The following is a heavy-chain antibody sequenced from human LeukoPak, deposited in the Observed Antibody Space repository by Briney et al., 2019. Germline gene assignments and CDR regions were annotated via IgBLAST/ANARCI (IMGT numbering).Heavy chain of an antibody. CDR2: ISGSGNAI. D-gene: IGHD3-10*01. CDR1: GFNFSTYE. J-gene: IGHJ4*02. CDR3: ARESPGGY. V-gene: IGHV3-48*03. Sequence: GGSLRLSCAASGFNFSTYEMNWFRQAPGKGLEWVSYISGSGNAIYFADSVKGRFTISRDNAKDSLHLQMNGVRVEDTAVYYCARESPGGYWGQGTLVTVSS.